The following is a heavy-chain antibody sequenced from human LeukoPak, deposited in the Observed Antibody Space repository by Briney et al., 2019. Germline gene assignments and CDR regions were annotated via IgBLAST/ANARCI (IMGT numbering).Heavy chain of an antibody. Sequence: PSETLSLTCTVSGGSISSYYWSWIRQPPGKGLEWTGYIYYSGSTNYNPSLKSRVTISVDTSKNQFSLKLSSVTAADTAVYYCARGPHNNWFDPWGQGTLVTVSS. CDR1: GGSISSYY. V-gene: IGHV4-59*12. CDR2: IYYSGST. J-gene: IGHJ5*02. CDR3: ARGPHNNWFDP.